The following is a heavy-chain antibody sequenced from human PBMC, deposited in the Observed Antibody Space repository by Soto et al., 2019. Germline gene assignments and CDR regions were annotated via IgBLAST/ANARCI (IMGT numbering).Heavy chain of an antibody. CDR1: RFTFSRYA. D-gene: IGHD3-22*01. J-gene: IGHJ4*02. CDR2: ISYDGRQK. CDR3: AKAGYFDTYYFDR. Sequence: VQLVEAGGGVVQPGRSLRLSFAASRFTFSRYAMHWVRQAPGKGLEWVAVISYDGRQKHYGASVKGRFTISRDDSDNTLYLQISSLRPEDTAVYYCAKAGYFDTYYFDRWGQGTLVTVSS. V-gene: IGHV3-30*04.